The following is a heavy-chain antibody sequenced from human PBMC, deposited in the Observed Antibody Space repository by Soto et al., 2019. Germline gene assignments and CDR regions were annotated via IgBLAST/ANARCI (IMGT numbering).Heavy chain of an antibody. D-gene: IGHD6-19*01. CDR2: ISGSGGST. V-gene: IGHV3-23*01. J-gene: IGHJ5*02. CDR3: AKGRQWLALFDP. Sequence: GGSLILSCAASGFTFSSYAMSCVRQAPGKGLEWVSAISGSGGSTYYADSVKGRFTISRDNSKNTLYLQMNSLRAEDTAVYYCAKGRQWLALFDPWGQGTLVTVSS. CDR1: GFTFSSYA.